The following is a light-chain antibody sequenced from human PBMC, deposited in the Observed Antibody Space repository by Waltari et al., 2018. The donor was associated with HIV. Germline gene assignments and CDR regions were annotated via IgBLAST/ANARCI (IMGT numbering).Light chain of an antibody. CDR1: SSNIGSNT. CDR2: HNR. CDR3: AAWDDSVNGLV. V-gene: IGLV1-44*01. Sequence: QSVLTQPPSASGTAGQRVTISCSGTSSNIGSNTVNWYQQLPGTAPKPLIYHNRQRPAGVPDRFSGSKSGTSASLAISGLQSEDEADYYCAAWDDSVNGLVFGGGTKLTV. J-gene: IGLJ3*02.